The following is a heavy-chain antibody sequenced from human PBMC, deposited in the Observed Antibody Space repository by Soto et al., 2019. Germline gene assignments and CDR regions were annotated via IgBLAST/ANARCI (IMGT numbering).Heavy chain of an antibody. V-gene: IGHV4-34*01. CDR1: GGSFSGYY. Sequence: SETLSLTCAVYGGSFSGYYWSWIRQPPGKGLEWIGEIKHSGSTNHNPSLKSRVPISVDTSKNQFSLKLSSVTAADTAVYYCARGIVGATSWFDPWGQGTLVTVSS. CDR2: IKHSGST. D-gene: IGHD1-26*01. CDR3: ARGIVGATSWFDP. J-gene: IGHJ5*02.